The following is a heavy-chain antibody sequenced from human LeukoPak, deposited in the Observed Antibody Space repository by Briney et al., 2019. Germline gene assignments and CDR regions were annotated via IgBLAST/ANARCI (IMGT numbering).Heavy chain of an antibody. Sequence: SGTLSLTCVVYGGSFSGYYWSWIRQPPGKGLEWIGEINHSGSTNYNPSLKSRVTISVDTSKNQFSLKLSSVTAADTAVYYCARSRGYNWNYRIGYGMDVWGQGTTVTVSS. J-gene: IGHJ6*02. D-gene: IGHD1-7*01. CDR3: ARSRGYNWNYRIGYGMDV. CDR1: GGSFSGYY. V-gene: IGHV4-34*01. CDR2: INHSGST.